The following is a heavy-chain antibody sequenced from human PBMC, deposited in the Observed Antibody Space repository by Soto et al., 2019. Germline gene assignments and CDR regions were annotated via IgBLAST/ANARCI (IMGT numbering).Heavy chain of an antibody. CDR2: TYTSGST. Sequence: PSETLSLTCTVSGGSISSYYWSWIRQPAGKGLEWIGRTYTSGSTNYNPSLKSRVTMSVDTSKNQFSLKLSSVTAADTAVYYCARDQRVYASHYYYYGMDVWGQGTTVTVSS. CDR3: ARDQRVYASHYYYYGMDV. V-gene: IGHV4-4*07. CDR1: GGSISSYY. D-gene: IGHD2-8*01. J-gene: IGHJ6*02.